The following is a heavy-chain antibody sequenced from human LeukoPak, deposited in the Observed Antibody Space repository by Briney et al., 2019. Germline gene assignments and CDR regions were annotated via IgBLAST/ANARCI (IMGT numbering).Heavy chain of an antibody. D-gene: IGHD6-19*01. CDR2: IKGDGSEK. CDR1: GFTFSDYW. Sequence: PGGSLRLSCAASGFTFSDYWMTWVRQAPGKGLEWVANIKGDGSEKYYVDSVKGRFTISRDNSKNTLYLQMNSLRAEDTAVYYCAKDLFTTEQEWYSSGWEDYWGQGTLVTVSS. V-gene: IGHV3-7*03. CDR3: AKDLFTTEQEWYSSGWEDY. J-gene: IGHJ4*02.